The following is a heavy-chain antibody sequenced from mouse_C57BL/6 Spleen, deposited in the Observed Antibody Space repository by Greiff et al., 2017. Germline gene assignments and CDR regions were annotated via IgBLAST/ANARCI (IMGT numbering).Heavy chain of an antibody. CDR1: GYTFTSYW. J-gene: IGHJ3*01. CDR3: ARGGKWFAY. V-gene: IGHV1-55*01. CDR2: MSPGSGST. Sequence: QVNVKQPGAEPVKPGASVKMSCKASGYTFTSYWITWVKQRPGQGLEWIGDMSPGSGSTNYNEKFKSKATLTVDTSSSTAYMQLSSLTSEDSAVYYCARGGKWFAYWGQGTLVTVSA.